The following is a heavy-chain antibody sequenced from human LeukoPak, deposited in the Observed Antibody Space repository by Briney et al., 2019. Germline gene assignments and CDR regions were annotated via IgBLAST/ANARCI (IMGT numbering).Heavy chain of an antibody. Sequence: PSETLSLTCTVSGDSMSSNDYFWGWTRQPPGKGLEWIGSIYYSGSTHYNPSLKSRVTISVDTSKNQFSLELSSVTAADTAVYYCANSANYGGNSGYFDYWGQGTLVTVSS. J-gene: IGHJ4*02. CDR2: IYYSGST. CDR1: GDSMSSNDYF. D-gene: IGHD4-23*01. V-gene: IGHV4-39*01. CDR3: ANSANYGGNSGYFDY.